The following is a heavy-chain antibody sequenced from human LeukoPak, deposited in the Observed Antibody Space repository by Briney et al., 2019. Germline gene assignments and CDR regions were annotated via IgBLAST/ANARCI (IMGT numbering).Heavy chain of an antibody. J-gene: IGHJ6*02. D-gene: IGHD5-24*01. CDR3: ARVRLQLYDYYYGMDV. CDR2: INPNSGGT. V-gene: IGHV1-2*02. Sequence: ASVKVSCKASGYTFTGYYMHWVRQAPGQGLEWMGWINPNSGGTNYAQKFQGRVTMTRDTYISTAYMELSRLRSDDTAVYYCARVRLQLYDYYYGMDVWGQGTTVTVSS. CDR1: GYTFTGYY.